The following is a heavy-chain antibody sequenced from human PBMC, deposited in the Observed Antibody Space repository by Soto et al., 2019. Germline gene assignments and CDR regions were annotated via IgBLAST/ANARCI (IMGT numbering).Heavy chain of an antibody. CDR1: GYTFTGYY. J-gene: IGHJ4*02. D-gene: IGHD1-20*01. CDR3: ARDRSNWNDDEYYFDY. CDR2: INPNSGST. V-gene: IGHV1-2*02. Sequence: GASVKVSCKASGYTFTGYYMHWVRQAPGQGLEWMGWINPNSGSTNYAQKFQGRVTMTRNTSISTAYMELSSLRSEDTAVYYCARDRSNWNDDEYYFDYWGQGTLVTVSS.